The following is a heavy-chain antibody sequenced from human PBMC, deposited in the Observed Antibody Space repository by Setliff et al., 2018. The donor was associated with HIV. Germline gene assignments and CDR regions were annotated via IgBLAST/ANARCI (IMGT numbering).Heavy chain of an antibody. V-gene: IGHV4-34*01. J-gene: IGHJ6*03. CDR2: INPSGST. CDR3: ARAEQLALGDYYYMDV. Sequence: SETLSLTCAVYGGPFSGFYYSWIRQAPGKGLEWIGEINPSGSTNYNPSLKSRVTISVDTSKYQVSLNLNSVTAADTAVYYCARAEQLALGDYYYMDVWGKGTTVTVSS. D-gene: IGHD6-6*01. CDR1: GGPFSGFY.